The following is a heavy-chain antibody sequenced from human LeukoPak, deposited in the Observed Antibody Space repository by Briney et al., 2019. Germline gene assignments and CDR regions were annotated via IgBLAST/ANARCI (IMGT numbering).Heavy chain of an antibody. CDR1: GGSISSYY. D-gene: IGHD6-6*01. Sequence: PSETLSLTCTVSGGSISSYYWSWIRQPPGKGLEWIGYIYYSGSTNYNPSLKSRVTISVDTSKNQFSLKLSSVTAADTAVYYCARSSSSSSRYYYGMDVWGQGTTVTVSS. CDR2: IYYSGST. V-gene: IGHV4-59*08. J-gene: IGHJ6*02. CDR3: ARSSSSSSRYYYGMDV.